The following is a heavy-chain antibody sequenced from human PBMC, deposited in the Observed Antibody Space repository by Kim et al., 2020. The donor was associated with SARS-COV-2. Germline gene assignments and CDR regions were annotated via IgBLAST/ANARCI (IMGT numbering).Heavy chain of an antibody. CDR2: VYSRGNT. J-gene: IGHJ4*02. CDR3: ARETLAGNQDV. D-gene: IGHD6-19*01. CDR1: AGSIQSKF. V-gene: IGHV4-4*07. Sequence: SETLSLTCTISAGSIQSKFWAWIRLPPGRRPEWLGHVYSRGNTAYNPSFKSRLTMSADTSTNQIFLQLRSVTAADAALYFCARETLAGNQDVWGPGTLVAVSS.